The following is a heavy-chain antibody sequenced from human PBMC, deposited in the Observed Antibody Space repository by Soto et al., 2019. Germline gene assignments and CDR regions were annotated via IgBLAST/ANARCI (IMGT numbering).Heavy chain of an antibody. V-gene: IGHV1-18*01. CDR2: ISAYNGNT. CDR3: AVNVRGYCSGGSCYSAYWFDP. J-gene: IGHJ5*02. Sequence: ASVKVSFKAAGYTFTSYGISWVRQAPGQGLERMGWISAYNGNTNYAQKLQGRVTMTTDTSTGTAYMELRSLRSDDTAVYYCAVNVRGYCSGGSCYSAYWFDPWGQGTLVPVSS. D-gene: IGHD2-15*01. CDR1: GYTFTSYG.